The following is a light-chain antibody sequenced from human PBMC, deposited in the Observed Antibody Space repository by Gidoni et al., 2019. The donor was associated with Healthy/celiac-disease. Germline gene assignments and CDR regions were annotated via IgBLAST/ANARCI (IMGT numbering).Light chain of an antibody. CDR2: GNS. CDR3: QSYDSSLSGFYV. V-gene: IGLV1-40*01. J-gene: IGLJ1*01. CDR1: SSNIGAGYD. Sequence: QSVLTQPPSVSGAPGPRVTISCTGSSSNIGAGYDVHWYQQRPGTAPKLLIYGNSNRPAGVPDRFSGSKSGTSASLAITGLQAEDEADYYCQSYDSSLSGFYVFGTGTKVTVL.